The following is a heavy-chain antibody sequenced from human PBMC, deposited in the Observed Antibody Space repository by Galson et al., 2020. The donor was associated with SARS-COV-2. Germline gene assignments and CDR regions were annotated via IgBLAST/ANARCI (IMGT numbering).Heavy chain of an antibody. CDR1: GFTFSSYG. D-gene: IGHD6-13*01. V-gene: IGHV3-30*18. Sequence: TGGSLSLSCAASGFTFSSYGMHWVRQAPGKGLEWVAVISYDGSNKYYADSVKGRFTISRDNSKNTLYLQMNSLRAEDTAVYYCAKDWSGSIAAAGYYFDYWGQGTLVTVSS. CDR2: ISYDGSNK. J-gene: IGHJ4*02. CDR3: AKDWSGSIAAAGYYFDY.